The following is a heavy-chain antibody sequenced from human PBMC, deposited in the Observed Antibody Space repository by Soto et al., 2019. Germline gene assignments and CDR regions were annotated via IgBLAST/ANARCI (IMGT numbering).Heavy chain of an antibody. CDR3: AREGGNTVDYYGMDV. J-gene: IGHJ6*02. CDR2: INPSGGST. D-gene: IGHD4-4*01. CDR1: GYTFTSYY. Sequence: ASVKVSCKVSGYTFTSYYMHWVRQAPGQGLEWMGIINPSGGSTSYAQKFQGRVTMTRDTSTSTVYMELSSLRSEDTAVYYCAREGGNTVDYYGMDVWGQGTTVTVSS. V-gene: IGHV1-46*01.